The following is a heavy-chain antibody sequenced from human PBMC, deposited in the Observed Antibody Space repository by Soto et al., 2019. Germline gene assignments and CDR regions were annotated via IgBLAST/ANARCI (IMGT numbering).Heavy chain of an antibody. J-gene: IGHJ6*02. D-gene: IGHD1-26*01. V-gene: IGHV1-2*04. CDR3: ARGVGATEYYYGMDV. CDR1: GYTFTGYY. Sequence: QVQLVQSGAEVKKPGASVKVSCKASGYTFTGYYMHWVRQAPGQGLEWMGWINPNSGGTNYAQKFQGWVTMIRDASISTAYMELSRLRSDDTAVYYCARGVGATEYYYGMDVWGQGTTVTVSS. CDR2: INPNSGGT.